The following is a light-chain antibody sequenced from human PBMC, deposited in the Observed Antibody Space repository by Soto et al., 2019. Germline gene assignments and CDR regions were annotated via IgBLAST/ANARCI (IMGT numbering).Light chain of an antibody. Sequence: QSALTQPPSASGSPGQSVAISCTGTSSDIGGYNFVSWYQQHPGKAPKLMMYEVTKRPSGVPDRFSGSKSGNTSTLIVSGLQAEDEADYYCSSQEGSNNPYVFGTGTKLTVL. CDR2: EVT. J-gene: IGLJ1*01. CDR3: SSQEGSNNPYV. V-gene: IGLV2-8*01. CDR1: SSDIGGYNF.